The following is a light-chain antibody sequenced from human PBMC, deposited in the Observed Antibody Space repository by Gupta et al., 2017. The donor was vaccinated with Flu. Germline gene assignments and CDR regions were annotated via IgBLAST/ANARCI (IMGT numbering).Light chain of an antibody. Sequence: SALTQPRSVSGSPGPSVTISCTGTSGDVGAYNYVSWYQQYPGKAPKLMLYDVTQRPSGVPDRFSGSKSGDTASLTISGREAEDEADYYCCAYAGSNNLVFGGGTKLTVL. CDR2: DVT. J-gene: IGLJ2*01. V-gene: IGLV2-11*01. CDR1: SGDVGAYNY. CDR3: CAYAGSNNLV.